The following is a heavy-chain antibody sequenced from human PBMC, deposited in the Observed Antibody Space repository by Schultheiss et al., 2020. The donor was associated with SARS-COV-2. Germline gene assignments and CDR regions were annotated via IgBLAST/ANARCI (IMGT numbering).Heavy chain of an antibody. CDR3: AGRQDCSGGSCYSSWPDY. Sequence: SETLSLTCAVYGGSFSGYYWSWIRQPAGKGLEWIGYIYYSGSTNYNPSLKSRVTISVDTSKNQFSLKLSSVTAADTAVYYCAGRQDCSGGSCYSSWPDYWGQGTLVTVSS. CDR1: GGSFSGYY. V-gene: IGHV4-59*12. D-gene: IGHD2-15*01. J-gene: IGHJ4*02. CDR2: IYYSGST.